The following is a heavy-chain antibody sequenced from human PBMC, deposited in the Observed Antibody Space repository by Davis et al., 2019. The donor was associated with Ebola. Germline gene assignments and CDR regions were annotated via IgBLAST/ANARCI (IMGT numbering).Heavy chain of an antibody. CDR2: ISAPGHMT. Sequence: PGGSLRLSCAASGFIFNSYVMGWVRQAPGKGLEWVTAISAPGHMTYYSDSVKGRFTISRDNSKNTLYLQMNSLRAEDTAVYYCAKDAYYYDSSGYDYWGQGTLVTVSS. CDR3: AKDAYYYDSSGYDY. V-gene: IGHV3-23*01. J-gene: IGHJ4*02. CDR1: GFIFNSYV. D-gene: IGHD3-22*01.